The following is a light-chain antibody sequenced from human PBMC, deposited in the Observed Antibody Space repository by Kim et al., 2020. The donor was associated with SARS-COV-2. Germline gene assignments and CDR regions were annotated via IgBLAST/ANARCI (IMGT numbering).Light chain of an antibody. CDR3: SSHTSIGIHWV. CDR2: DVS. J-gene: IGLJ3*02. Sequence: SITISCTGTSSDIGAYNYVSWYQQHPGKAPKLMIYDVSKWPSGVSNRFSGSKSGNTASLTISGLQAEDEADYYCSSHTSIGIHWVFGGGTQLTVL. V-gene: IGLV2-14*03. CDR1: SSDIGAYNY.